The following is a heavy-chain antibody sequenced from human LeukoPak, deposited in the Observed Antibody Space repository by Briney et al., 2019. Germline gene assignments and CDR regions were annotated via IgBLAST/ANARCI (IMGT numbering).Heavy chain of an antibody. Sequence: SETLSLTCTVSGGSISSYYWGWIRQPPGKGLEWIGYIYYSGSTNYNPSLKSRVTISVDTSKNQFSLKLSSVTDADTAVYYCASATGDILTGYKTAAFDIWGQGTMVTVSS. CDR3: ASATGDILTGYKTAAFDI. CDR2: IYYSGST. V-gene: IGHV4-59*01. J-gene: IGHJ3*02. D-gene: IGHD3-9*01. CDR1: GGSISSYY.